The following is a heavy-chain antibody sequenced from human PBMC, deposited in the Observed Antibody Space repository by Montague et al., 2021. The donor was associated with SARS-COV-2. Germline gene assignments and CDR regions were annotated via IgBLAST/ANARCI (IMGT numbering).Heavy chain of an antibody. Sequence: SETLSLTCTVSGGSISSSSYYWGWTRQPPGKGLDWIVNIYYSGSTYYNPSLKIPITISIDTTKNQFSLKLSSVTAADTAVYYCASPTYYYDSSGSDALDIWGQGTMVTVSS. CDR3: ASPTYYYDSSGSDALDI. CDR1: GGSISSSSYY. CDR2: IYYSGST. V-gene: IGHV4-39*01. D-gene: IGHD3-22*01. J-gene: IGHJ3*02.